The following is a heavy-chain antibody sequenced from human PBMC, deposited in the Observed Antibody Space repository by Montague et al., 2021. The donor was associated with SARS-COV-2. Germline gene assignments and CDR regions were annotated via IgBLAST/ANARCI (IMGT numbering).Heavy chain of an antibody. D-gene: IGHD5-18*01. Sequence: SETLSLTCTVSGASVSSGSHYWIWIRQPPGKGLEFIGYIYYIGSSKYNPCLKSRVTISVDTSTNQVSLKVSSVTAADSAVYFCARGAGYSYGVDYWGQGTLVTVSS. J-gene: IGHJ4*02. CDR3: ARGAGYSYGVDY. CDR1: GASVSSGSHY. V-gene: IGHV4-61*01. CDR2: IYYIGSS.